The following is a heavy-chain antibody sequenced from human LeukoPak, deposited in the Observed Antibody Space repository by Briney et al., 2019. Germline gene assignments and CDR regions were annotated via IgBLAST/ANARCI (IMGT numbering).Heavy chain of an antibody. J-gene: IGHJ4*02. Sequence: ASVKVSCKASGYTFTSYWIQWVRQAPGQGLEWMGLINPDGGSTAYAHRFQGRVTITRDTSASTAYMELSSLRSEDTAVYSCARGVATNRYYFDYWGQGTLVTVSS. CDR1: GYTFTSYW. CDR2: INPDGGST. D-gene: IGHD5-12*01. CDR3: ARGVATNRYYFDY. V-gene: IGHV1-46*01.